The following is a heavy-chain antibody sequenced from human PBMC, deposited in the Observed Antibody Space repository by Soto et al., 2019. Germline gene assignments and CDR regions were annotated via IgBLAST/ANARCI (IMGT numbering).Heavy chain of an antibody. D-gene: IGHD2-2*02. Sequence: QITLKESGPTLVKPTQTLTLTCTFSGFSLSTSGVGVGWIRQPPRKALEWLALFYWDDGNRYSPSLKSMLTITKDTSRNRVGLTMPNMDPVDTATYYCANIWVPAAIGMGVLGKGTTVTVSS. CDR1: GFSLSTSGVG. J-gene: IGHJ6*03. CDR2: FYWDDGN. V-gene: IGHV2-5*02. CDR3: ANIWVPAAIGMGV.